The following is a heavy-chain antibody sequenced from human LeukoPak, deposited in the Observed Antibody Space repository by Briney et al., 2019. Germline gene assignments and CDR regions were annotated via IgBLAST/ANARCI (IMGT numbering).Heavy chain of an antibody. J-gene: IGHJ4*02. CDR2: LSWNSGSI. V-gene: IGHV3-9*03. CDR1: GFTFDDYA. Sequence: GRSLRLSCAASGFTFDDYAMHWVRQAPGKGLEWVSGLSWNSGSIGYADSVKGRFTISRANAKNSIYLNMNSFEPKAVAFYYCAKSGSTSTSCYLNYWGQGILVTVSS. D-gene: IGHD2-2*01. CDR3: AKSGSTSTSCYLNY.